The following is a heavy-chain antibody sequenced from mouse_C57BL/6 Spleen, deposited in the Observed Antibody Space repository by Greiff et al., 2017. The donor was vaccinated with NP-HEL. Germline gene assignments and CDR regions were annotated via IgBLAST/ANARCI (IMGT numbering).Heavy chain of an antibody. CDR2: IDPSDSYT. CDR3: ARGYDYDWFAY. D-gene: IGHD2-4*01. Sequence: QVQLKQPGAELVMPGASVKLSCKASGYTFTSYWMHWVKQRPGQGLEWIGEIDPSDSYTNYNQKFKGKSTLTVDKSSSTAYMQLSSLTSEDAAVYYCARGYDYDWFAYWGQGTLVTVSA. J-gene: IGHJ3*01. CDR1: GYTFTSYW. V-gene: IGHV1-69*01.